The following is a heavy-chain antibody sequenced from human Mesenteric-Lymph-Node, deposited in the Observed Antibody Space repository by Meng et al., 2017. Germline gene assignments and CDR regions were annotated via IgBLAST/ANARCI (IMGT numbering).Heavy chain of an antibody. CDR1: GGSISSSNW. J-gene: IGHJ4*02. CDR3: ASFPPPGKQWLVTDY. Sequence: QVRVQGAGPGLVKPSGTLSLTCAVSGGSISSSNWWSWVRQPPGKGLEWIGEIYHSGSTNYNPSLKSRVTISVDKSKNQFSLKLSSVTAADTAVYYCASFPPPGKQWLVTDYWGQGTLVTVSS. CDR2: IYHSGST. V-gene: IGHV4-4*02. D-gene: IGHD6-19*01.